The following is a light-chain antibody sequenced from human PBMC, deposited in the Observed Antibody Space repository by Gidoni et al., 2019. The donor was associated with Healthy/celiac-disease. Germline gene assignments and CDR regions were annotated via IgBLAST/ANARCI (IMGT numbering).Light chain of an antibody. J-gene: IGLJ1*01. CDR1: TSDVGGYNY. Sequence: QSAVTQPASVSGPPGQSITIPCTGTTSDVGGYNYVSWYQQRPGKAPKLMINEISNRPSGVSNRFSDSKSGNTASLTISGLQAEDEADCYCNSYTSSSTPGFGTGTKVTVL. CDR3: NSYTSSSTPG. CDR2: EIS. V-gene: IGLV2-14*01.